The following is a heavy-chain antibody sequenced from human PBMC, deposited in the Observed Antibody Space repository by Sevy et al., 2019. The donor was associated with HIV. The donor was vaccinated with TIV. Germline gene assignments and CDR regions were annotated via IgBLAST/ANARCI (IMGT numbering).Heavy chain of an antibody. CDR2: IWSDGAYQ. J-gene: IGHJ4*02. Sequence: GGSLRLSCAATGFTFSNYAMHWVRQAPGKGMEWVAIIWSDGAYQYHGDSVKGRFTISRDNSKNPLYLQMNDVRVEDTDVYYCARGGYYYDNAAYYALDSWGQGTLVTVSS. V-gene: IGHV3-33*01. D-gene: IGHD3-22*01. CDR1: GFTFSNYA. CDR3: ARGGYYYDNAAYYALDS.